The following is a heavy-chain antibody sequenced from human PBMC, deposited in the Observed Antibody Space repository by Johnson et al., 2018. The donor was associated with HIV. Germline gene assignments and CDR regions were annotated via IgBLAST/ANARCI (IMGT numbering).Heavy chain of an antibody. CDR1: GFTFSSYA. CDR3: ARSLIAAADAFDI. D-gene: IGHD6-13*01. Sequence: VQLVESGGGLVQPGGSLRLSCAASGFTFSSYAMSWVRQAPGKGLEWVSVISGSGGTTYYADSVKGRFTISRDNSKNTLYLQMNSLRAEDTAVYYCARSLIAAADAFDIWGQGTMVTVSS. CDR2: ISGSGGTT. J-gene: IGHJ3*02. V-gene: IGHV3-23*04.